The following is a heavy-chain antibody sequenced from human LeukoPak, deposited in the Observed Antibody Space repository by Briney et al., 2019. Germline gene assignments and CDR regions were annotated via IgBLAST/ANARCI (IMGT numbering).Heavy chain of an antibody. CDR3: ARQQYTYYDFWGGYPPRGWFDP. J-gene: IGHJ5*02. D-gene: IGHD3-3*01. Sequence: GESLKISCKGSGYSFTSYWIGWVRQMPGKGLEWMGIIYPGDSDTRYSPSFQGQVTISADKSISTAYLQWSSLKASDTAMYYCARQQYTYYDFWGGYPPRGWFDPWGQGTLVTVSS. V-gene: IGHV5-51*01. CDR2: IYPGDSDT. CDR1: GYSFTSYW.